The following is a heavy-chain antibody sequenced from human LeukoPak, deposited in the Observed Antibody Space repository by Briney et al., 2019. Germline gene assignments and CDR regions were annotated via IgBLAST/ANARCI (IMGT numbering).Heavy chain of an antibody. CDR1: GFTFSKYA. J-gene: IGHJ4*02. D-gene: IGHD6-19*01. CDR2: ICASGGTT. CDR3: AKDLEAVAGTIVNDY. V-gene: IGHV3-23*01. Sequence: GGSLRLSCAVSGFTFSKYAMNWVRQGPGKGLEGVSGICASGGTTYYADSVQGRFTISRDNSKNTLYLQLNRLRAEDTGVYFCAKDLEAVAGTIVNDYWGQGTLVTVSS.